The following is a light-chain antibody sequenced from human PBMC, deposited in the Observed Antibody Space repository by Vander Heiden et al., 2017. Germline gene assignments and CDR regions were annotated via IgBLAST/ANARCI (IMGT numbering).Light chain of an antibody. CDR1: SSNIGSNT. J-gene: IGLJ3*02. CDR2: GNN. V-gene: IGLV1-44*01. Sequence: QSVLTQPPSASGTPGQRVTISCSGSSSNIGSNTVNWYQQLPGTAPKLLIYGNNQRPSGVPDRFSGCKSGTSASLAISGLQSEDEADYYCAAWDDSLNGWVFGGGTKLTVL. CDR3: AAWDDSLNGWV.